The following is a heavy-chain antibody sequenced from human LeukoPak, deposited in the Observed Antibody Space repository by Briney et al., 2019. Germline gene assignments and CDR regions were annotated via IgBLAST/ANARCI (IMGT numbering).Heavy chain of an antibody. CDR1: GYTFTSYG. V-gene: IGHV1-46*01. CDR2: INPSSGDT. Sequence: ASVKVSCKASGYTFTSYGISWVRQAPGQGLEWMGKINPSSGDTGYAQKFQGRVTMTRDTSTSTVYMELTSLRSEDTAVYYCARDGLYCTNGVCSSDIWGQGTLVTVSS. D-gene: IGHD2-8*01. CDR3: ARDGLYCTNGVCSSDI. J-gene: IGHJ3*02.